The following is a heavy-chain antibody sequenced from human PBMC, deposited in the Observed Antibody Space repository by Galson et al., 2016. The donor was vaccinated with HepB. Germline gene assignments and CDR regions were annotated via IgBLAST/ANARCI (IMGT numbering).Heavy chain of an antibody. Sequence: SETLSLTCTVSGGSVSNSYWSWIRQPPGKGLEWIGYISYSGSTDYNPSLRSRVTMSVDTSKNQFSLKLSSVTAADTAVYYCARDEADYYGSGSYYSYWGQGTLVTVSS. D-gene: IGHD3-10*01. CDR2: ISYSGST. CDR1: GGSVSNSY. CDR3: ARDEADYYGSGSYYSY. J-gene: IGHJ4*02. V-gene: IGHV4-59*02.